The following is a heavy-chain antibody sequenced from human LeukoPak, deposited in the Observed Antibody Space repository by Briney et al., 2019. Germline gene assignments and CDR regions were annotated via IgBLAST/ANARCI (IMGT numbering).Heavy chain of an antibody. J-gene: IGHJ4*02. Sequence: GGSLRLSCAASGFTFSSYAMSWVRQAPGKGLEWVSAISGSGGSTYYADSVKGRFTISRDNSKNTLYLQMNSLRAEDTAEYYCAKVNYYDSTGFFDYWGQGTLVTVSS. CDR1: GFTFSSYA. V-gene: IGHV3-23*01. CDR2: ISGSGGST. D-gene: IGHD3-22*01. CDR3: AKVNYYDSTGFFDY.